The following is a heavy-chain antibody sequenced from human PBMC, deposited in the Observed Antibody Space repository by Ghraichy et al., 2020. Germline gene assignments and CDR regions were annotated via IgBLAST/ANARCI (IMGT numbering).Heavy chain of an antibody. V-gene: IGHV4-39*01. Sequence: SETLSLTCTVSGGSINMTKSFWGWIRQPRGAGLEWIASISYTGSTYYNPSLRSRVTIFVDTSKNQFSLRLASVTAADTAAYFCARQRWLVPTSCPDYFDFWGRGTLATVSS. D-gene: IGHD5-24*01. J-gene: IGHJ4*02. CDR3: ARQRWLVPTSCPDYFDF. CDR1: GGSINMTKSF. CDR2: ISYTGST.